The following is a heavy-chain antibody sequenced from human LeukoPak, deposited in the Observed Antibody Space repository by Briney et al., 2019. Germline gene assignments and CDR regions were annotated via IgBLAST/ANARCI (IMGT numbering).Heavy chain of an antibody. CDR2: IGSSGSHI. Sequence: GGSLRLSRAASGFTFSSYSMNWVRQTPGKGLEWVSSIGSSGSHIYYADSLKGRFTISRDNAKNSLYLQMNSLRAEDTAVYYCARVGSGGTREDTFDIWGQGTMVTVSS. CDR3: ARVGSGGTREDTFDI. CDR1: GFTFSSYS. D-gene: IGHD1-26*01. V-gene: IGHV3-21*01. J-gene: IGHJ3*02.